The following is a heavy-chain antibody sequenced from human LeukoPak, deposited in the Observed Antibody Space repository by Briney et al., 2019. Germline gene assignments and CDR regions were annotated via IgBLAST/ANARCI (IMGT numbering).Heavy chain of an antibody. J-gene: IGHJ6*03. D-gene: IGHD1-26*01. V-gene: IGHV3-23*01. CDR1: GFSFSTYA. CDR2: ISAGSATI. CDR3: AKDSGGTYFYYYYYMDV. Sequence: PGGSLRLSCAASGFSFSTYAMSWVRQAPGKGLEWVSAISAGSATIYYADSVKGRFTVSRDNSKNTLYLHMNSLRAEDTAIYYCAKDSGGTYFYYYYYMDVWGQGTMVTVSS.